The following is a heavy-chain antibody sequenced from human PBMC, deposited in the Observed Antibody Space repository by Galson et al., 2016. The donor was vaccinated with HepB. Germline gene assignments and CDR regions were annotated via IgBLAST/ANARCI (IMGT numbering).Heavy chain of an antibody. CDR2: IYSGENA. CDR1: GFSVGTNY. D-gene: IGHD2-2*01. CDR3: AEDRGAAYCSGSTCYGLVLHL. V-gene: IGHV3-53*01. J-gene: IGHJ1*01. Sequence: SLRLSCAASGFSVGTNYMTWVRQAPGKGLEWVSVIYSGENAYYADSVKGRFTISRDISKNTLILQMTSLRAEDTAVYFCAEDRGAAYCSGSTCYGLVLHLWGQGTLVSVSS.